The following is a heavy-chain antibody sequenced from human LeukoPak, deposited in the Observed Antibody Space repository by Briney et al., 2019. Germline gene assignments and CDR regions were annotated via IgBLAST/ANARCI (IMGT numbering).Heavy chain of an antibody. D-gene: IGHD5-12*01. CDR2: IYYSGST. CDR1: GGSISSYY. CDR3: ARDHSGYDGYFDY. V-gene: IGHV4-59*01. Sequence: SETLSLTCTVSGGSISSYYWNWIRQPPGKGLEWIGYIYYSGSTNYNPSLKSRVTISVDTSKDQFSLKLSSVTAADTAVYYCARDHSGYDGYFDYWGQGTLVTVSS. J-gene: IGHJ4*02.